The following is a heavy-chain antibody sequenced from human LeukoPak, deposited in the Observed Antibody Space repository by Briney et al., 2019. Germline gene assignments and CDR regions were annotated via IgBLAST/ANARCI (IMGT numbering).Heavy chain of an antibody. J-gene: IGHJ5*02. CDR1: GYTFTSYY. Sequence: ASVKVSCKASGYTFTSYYMHWVRQAPGQGLEWMGIINPSGGSTSYTQKFQGGVTMTRDTSTSTVYMELSSLRSEDTAVYYCARDGWTGYDFWSGPSRGFDPWGQGTLVTVSS. CDR2: INPSGGST. D-gene: IGHD3-3*01. CDR3: ARDGWTGYDFWSGPSRGFDP. V-gene: IGHV1-46*01.